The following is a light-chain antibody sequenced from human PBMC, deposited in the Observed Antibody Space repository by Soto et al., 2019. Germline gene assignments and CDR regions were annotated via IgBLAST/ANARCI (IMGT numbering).Light chain of an antibody. Sequence: QSALTQPASVSGSPGQSITISCTGTSSDVGSTGFVSWYQLHPNKAPKLIIYEVNSRPSGVSNRFSGSKSGNTASLTISGLQAEDEAHYYCSSYTTSGTIFGGGTKLTVL. CDR1: SSDVGSTGF. V-gene: IGLV2-14*01. J-gene: IGLJ2*01. CDR3: SSYTTSGTI. CDR2: EVN.